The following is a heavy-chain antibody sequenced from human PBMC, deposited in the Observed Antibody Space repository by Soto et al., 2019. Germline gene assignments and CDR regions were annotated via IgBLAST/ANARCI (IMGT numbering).Heavy chain of an antibody. J-gene: IGHJ5*02. CDR2: IYYSGST. Sequence: SETLSLTCTVSGGSISSYYWSWIRQPPGKGLEWIGYIYYSGSTNYNPSLKSRVTISVDTSKNQFSLKLSSVTAADTAVYYCASEYCSSTSCWFDPWGQGALVTVSS. CDR3: ASEYCSSTSCWFDP. CDR1: GGSISSYY. D-gene: IGHD2-2*01. V-gene: IGHV4-59*08.